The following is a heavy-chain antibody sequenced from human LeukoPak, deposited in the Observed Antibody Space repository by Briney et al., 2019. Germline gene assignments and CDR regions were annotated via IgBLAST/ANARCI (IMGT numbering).Heavy chain of an antibody. J-gene: IGHJ4*02. CDR2: ISYDGSNK. V-gene: IGHV3-30-3*01. CDR1: GFTFSSYA. Sequence: PGGSLRLSCAASGFTFSSYAMHWVRQAPGKGLEWVAVISYDGSNKYYADSVKGRFTISRDNSKNTLYLRMNSLRAEDTAVYYCARDLGLYYYDSSGPCGYWGQGTLVTVSS. D-gene: IGHD3-22*01. CDR3: ARDLGLYYYDSSGPCGY.